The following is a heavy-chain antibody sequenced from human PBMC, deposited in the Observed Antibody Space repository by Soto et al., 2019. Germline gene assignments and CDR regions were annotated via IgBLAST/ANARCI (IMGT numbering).Heavy chain of an antibody. Sequence: QVQLQESGPGLVKPSQTLSLTCTVSGGSINSGGYCWSWIRQHPGKGLDWIGCISYGGSTSYNPSLKSRVTISVDRSKNQFPLQLTSVTAADTAVYYCSRGILVWGQGALITVSS. CDR1: GGSINSGGYC. J-gene: IGHJ4*02. V-gene: IGHV4-31*03. CDR3: SRGILV. D-gene: IGHD5-18*01. CDR2: ISYGGST.